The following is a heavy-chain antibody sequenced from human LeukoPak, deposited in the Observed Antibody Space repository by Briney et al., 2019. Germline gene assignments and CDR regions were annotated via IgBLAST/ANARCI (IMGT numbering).Heavy chain of an antibody. CDR1: GYTFTSYG. CDR2: ISAYNGHR. Sequence: ASVKLSCMASGYTFTSYGISWVRQAPGQGLEWMGWISAYNGHRNYAQKLQGRVTMTTDTSTSTAYMELRSLRSDDTAVYYCARVTCFYDSSGYCDYYYYGMDVWGQGTTVTVSS. V-gene: IGHV1-18*01. J-gene: IGHJ6*02. CDR3: ARVTCFYDSSGYCDYYYYGMDV. D-gene: IGHD3-22*01.